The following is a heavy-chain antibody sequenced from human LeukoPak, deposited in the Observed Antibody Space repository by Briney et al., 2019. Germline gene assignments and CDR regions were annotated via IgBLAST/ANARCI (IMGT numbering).Heavy chain of an antibody. J-gene: IGHJ3*01. CDR3: ARHAWGLNAFDV. D-gene: IGHD3-16*01. CDR1: GGSFSGYY. V-gene: IGHV4-34*01. Sequence: SETLSLTCAVYGGSFSGYYWSWIRQPPGKGPEWIGNIYFSGTSYYNPSLKSRVIISVDTSRSQFSLKLNSVTAADTAVYYCARHAWGLNAFDVWGRGTMVIVSS. CDR2: IYFSGTS.